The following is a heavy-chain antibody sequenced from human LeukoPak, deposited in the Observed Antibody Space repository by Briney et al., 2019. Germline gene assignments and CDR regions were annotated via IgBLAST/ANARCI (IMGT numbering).Heavy chain of an antibody. CDR1: GFTFTNYD. J-gene: IGHJ4*02. D-gene: IGHD5-24*01. CDR2: ISGSAGST. CDR3: ARDRGGYNPHRYFDY. V-gene: IGHV3-23*01. Sequence: PGASLRLSCAASGFTFTNYDMSWVRQAPGKGLEWVSAISGSAGSTYYADSVKGRFTISRDNSKNTLYLQMNSLRAEDTAVYYCARDRGGYNPHRYFDYWGQGTLVTVSS.